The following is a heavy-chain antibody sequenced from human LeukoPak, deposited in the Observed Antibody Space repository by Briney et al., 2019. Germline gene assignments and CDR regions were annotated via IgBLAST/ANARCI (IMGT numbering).Heavy chain of an antibody. CDR2: ISGSGGST. CDR3: ARGYRYSFDF. V-gene: IGHV3-23*01. D-gene: IGHD5-18*01. J-gene: IGHJ5*01. Sequence: GGSLRLSCAASGFTFSSYAMSWDRQAPGKGLEWVSAISGSGGSTYYADSVKGRFTISRDNSENTLYLQMNSLRAEDTALYYCARGYRYSFDFWGQGTLVTVSS. CDR1: GFTFSSYA.